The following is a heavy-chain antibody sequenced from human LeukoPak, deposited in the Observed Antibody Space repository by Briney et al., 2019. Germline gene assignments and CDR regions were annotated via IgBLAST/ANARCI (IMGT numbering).Heavy chain of an antibody. CDR2: ISYDGNDK. CDR3: ARQGGRDDYGEYEMRLAY. Sequence: PGRSLRLSCAASGFTFSSYAMHWVRQAPGKGLEWVAVISYDGNDKYYADSVKGRFTISRDNSKSTLYLQMNSLRAEDTAVYYCARQGGRDDYGEYEMRLAYWGQGTLVTVSS. D-gene: IGHD4-17*01. J-gene: IGHJ4*02. V-gene: IGHV3-30*04. CDR1: GFTFSSYA.